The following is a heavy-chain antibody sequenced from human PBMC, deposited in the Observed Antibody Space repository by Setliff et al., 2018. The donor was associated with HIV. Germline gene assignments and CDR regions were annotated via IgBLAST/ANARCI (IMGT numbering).Heavy chain of an antibody. Sequence: SETLSLTCTVSGGSMNSHYWSWIRQSPGRGLEWIGYIYYSVSTKYNPSLKSRVSMSIDTSKNQFSLKMSSLTAADTAVYYCARGVVDYDFWSGSGDYYYMDVWGKGTTVTVSS. CDR2: IYYSVST. CDR3: ARGVVDYDFWSGSGDYYYMDV. V-gene: IGHV4-59*11. D-gene: IGHD3-3*01. J-gene: IGHJ6*03. CDR1: GGSMNSHY.